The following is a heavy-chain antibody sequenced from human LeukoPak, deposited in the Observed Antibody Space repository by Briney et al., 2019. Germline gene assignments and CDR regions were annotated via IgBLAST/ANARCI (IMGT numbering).Heavy chain of an antibody. D-gene: IGHD3-10*01. Sequence: ASVKVSCKASGGTFSSYAISWVRQAPGQGLEWMGGIIPIFGTANYAQKFQGRVTITADESTSTAYMELSSLRSEDTAVYYCARTILITMVRGVIQLDYMDVWGKGTTVTISS. V-gene: IGHV1-69*13. CDR1: GGTFSSYA. J-gene: IGHJ6*03. CDR2: IIPIFGTA. CDR3: ARTILITMVRGVIQLDYMDV.